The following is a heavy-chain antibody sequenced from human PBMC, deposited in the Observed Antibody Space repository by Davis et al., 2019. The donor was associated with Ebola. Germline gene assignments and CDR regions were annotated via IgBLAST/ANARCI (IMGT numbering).Heavy chain of an antibody. CDR2: IKQDGSEK. D-gene: IGHD6-13*01. CDR1: GLKFSSYW. CDR3: ARVLEESGYSSSWYLVTATPPFDY. V-gene: IGHV3-7*03. Sequence: GGSLRLSCAASGLKFSSYWMSWVRQAPGKGLEWVANIKQDGSEKYYVDSVKGRFTISRDNAKNSLYLQMNSLRAEDTAVYYCARVLEESGYSSSWYLVTATPPFDYWGQGTLVTVSS. J-gene: IGHJ4*02.